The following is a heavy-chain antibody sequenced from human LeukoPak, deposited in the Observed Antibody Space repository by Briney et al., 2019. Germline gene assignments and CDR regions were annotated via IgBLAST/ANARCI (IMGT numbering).Heavy chain of an antibody. J-gene: IGHJ3*01. D-gene: IGHD2-15*01. CDR1: GFAVSSNY. Sequence: PGGSLRLSCAASGFAVSSNYMSWVRQAPGKGLEWISYISSRSKTIYYADSVKGRFTISRDNAKNSLYLQMNSLRAEDTAVYYCAREVGSPAVRSAFDLWGQGTMVTVSS. CDR3: AREVGSPAVRSAFDL. CDR2: ISSRSKTI. V-gene: IGHV3-48*04.